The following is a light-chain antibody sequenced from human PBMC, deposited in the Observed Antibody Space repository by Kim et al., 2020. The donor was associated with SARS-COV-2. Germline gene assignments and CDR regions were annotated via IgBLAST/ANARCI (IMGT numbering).Light chain of an antibody. V-gene: IGKV3-20*01. CDR3: QQYGSSPVT. Sequence: SPGERATLSGRASQYVTSSYLAWYQQKPGQAVRLLIYGAITRAAGVPDRFSGSGSGTDFTLTISRLEPEDFAVYHCQQYGSSPVTFGGGTKVDIK. CDR2: GAI. J-gene: IGKJ4*01. CDR1: QYVTSSY.